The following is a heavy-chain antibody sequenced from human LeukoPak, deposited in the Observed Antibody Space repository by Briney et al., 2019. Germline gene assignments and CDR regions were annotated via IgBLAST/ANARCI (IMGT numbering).Heavy chain of an antibody. CDR1: GFTFSHFW. CDR3: AREDGYCSGANCYSYFDS. D-gene: IGHD2-15*01. V-gene: IGHV3-7*01. J-gene: IGHJ4*02. CDR2: IKKTGSET. Sequence: GGSLRLSCEASGFTFSHFWMSWVRQAPGKGLEWVAYIKKTGSETYYVDSVKGRFTITRDNTRNSLFLQMYSLRAEDTAVYFCAREDGYCSGANCYSYFDSWGQGTLVTVSS.